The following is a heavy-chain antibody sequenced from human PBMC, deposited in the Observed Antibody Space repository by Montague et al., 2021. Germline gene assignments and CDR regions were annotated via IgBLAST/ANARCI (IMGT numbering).Heavy chain of an antibody. V-gene: IGHV3-23*01. CDR1: GFTFSLYA. CDR3: AKDSVSSWAAPYYYYMDV. D-gene: IGHD6-13*01. J-gene: IGHJ6*03. Sequence: SLRLSCAASGFTFSLYAMSWVRQAPGKGLEWVSRINGFGTNTYYADSVKGRFTISRDNSKNTLELQMDSLRAEDTAVYYCAKDSVSSWAAPYYYYMDVWGKGTTVTVSS. CDR2: INGFGTNT.